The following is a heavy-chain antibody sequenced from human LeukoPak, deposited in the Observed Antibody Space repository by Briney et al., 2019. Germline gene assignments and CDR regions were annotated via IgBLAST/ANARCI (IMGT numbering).Heavy chain of an antibody. CDR2: ISSSSSYT. J-gene: IGHJ3*02. V-gene: IGHV3-11*06. CDR1: GFTFSDYY. D-gene: IGHD3-16*02. Sequence: PGGSLRLSCAASGFTFSDYYMSWIRQAPGKGLEWVSYISSSSSYTNYADSVKGRFTISRDNAKNSPYLQMNSLRAEDTAVYYCARVQALLSNAFDIWGQGTMVTVSS. CDR3: ARVQALLSNAFDI.